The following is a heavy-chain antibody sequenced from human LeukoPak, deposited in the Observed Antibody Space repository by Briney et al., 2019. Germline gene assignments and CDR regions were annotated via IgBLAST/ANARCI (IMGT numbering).Heavy chain of an antibody. J-gene: IGHJ6*02. Sequence: GGCLRLSCAASGFTFSSYAMHWVRQAPGKGLEWVAVISYDGSNKYYADSVKGRFTISRDNSKNTLYLQMNSLRAEDTAVYYCARGPVTTGSSWYCYGMDVWGQGTTVTVSS. CDR1: GFTFSSYA. CDR2: ISYDGSNK. D-gene: IGHD4-11*01. CDR3: ARGPVTTGSSWYCYGMDV. V-gene: IGHV3-30-3*01.